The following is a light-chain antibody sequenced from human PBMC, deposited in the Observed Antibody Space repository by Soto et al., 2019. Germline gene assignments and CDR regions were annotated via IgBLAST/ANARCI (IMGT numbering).Light chain of an antibody. CDR2: EVS. Sequence: QSALTQPASVSGSPGQSITISCTGTSSDVGVYPFVSWYQQHPGRAPKLMIYEVSNRPSGVSSRFSGSKSGNTASLTISGLQAEDEADYYCCSYTSSSTDVFGSGTKLTVL. CDR3: CSYTSSSTDV. V-gene: IGLV2-14*01. CDR1: SSDVGVYPF. J-gene: IGLJ1*01.